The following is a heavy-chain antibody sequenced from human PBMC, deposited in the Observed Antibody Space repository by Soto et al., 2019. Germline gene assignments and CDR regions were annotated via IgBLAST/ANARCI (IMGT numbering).Heavy chain of an antibody. V-gene: IGHV3-23*01. Sequence: PGGSLRISCASSVFTFSSYAMSWVRRAPGKGLEWVSAISGSGGSTYYADSVKGRFTISRDNSKNTLYLQMNSLRAEDTAVYYCAKPRRGSSYAFDIWGQGTMVTGSS. J-gene: IGHJ3*02. CDR2: ISGSGGST. CDR3: AKPRRGSSYAFDI. CDR1: VFTFSSYA. D-gene: IGHD6-6*01.